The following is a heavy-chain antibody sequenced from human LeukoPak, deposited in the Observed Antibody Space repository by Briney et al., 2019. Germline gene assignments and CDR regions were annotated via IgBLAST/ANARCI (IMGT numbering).Heavy chain of an antibody. CDR2: IGGSGGRI. V-gene: IGHV3-23*01. J-gene: IGHJ3*02. CDR1: GFTFRDAG. Sequence: PGGSLRLSCAASGFTFRDAGMSWVRQAPGKGLEWVSAIGGSGGRIYYADSVKGRFTISRDNSKNTLYLQVNSLRAEDTAVYYCAKDRSYYYDSSGYYYSAFDIWGQGTMVTVSS. D-gene: IGHD3-22*01. CDR3: AKDRSYYYDSSGYYYSAFDI.